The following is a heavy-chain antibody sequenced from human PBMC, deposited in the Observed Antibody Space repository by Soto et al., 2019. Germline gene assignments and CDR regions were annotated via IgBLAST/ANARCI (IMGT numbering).Heavy chain of an antibody. V-gene: IGHV3-53*01. CDR3: ARALPDFDTIGHYIDY. Sequence: EVQLVESGGGLVQPGGSLRLSCTASGFTVSSHYMSWVRQAPGKGLEWVSVIYSGGSRYYADSVKGRFAISRDNSKNTLYLQMNSLTAEDTALYYCARALPDFDTIGHYIDYWGQGTLVTVSS. J-gene: IGHJ4*02. D-gene: IGHD3-22*01. CDR1: GFTVSSHY. CDR2: IYSGGSR.